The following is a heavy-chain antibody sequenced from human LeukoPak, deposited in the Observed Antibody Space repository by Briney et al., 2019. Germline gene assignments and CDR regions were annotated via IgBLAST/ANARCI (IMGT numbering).Heavy chain of an antibody. V-gene: IGHV3-23*01. Sequence: GGSLRLSCAASGFTFSSHAMTWVRQAPGKGLEWVSVISGSGGGTYYADSAKGRLTISRDNSKNTVYLQMNNLRVEDTAVYYCAKSHPYSTGWYSTPFDSWGQGTLVTVSS. D-gene: IGHD6-19*01. CDR1: GFTFSSHA. CDR2: ISGSGGGT. CDR3: AKSHPYSTGWYSTPFDS. J-gene: IGHJ4*02.